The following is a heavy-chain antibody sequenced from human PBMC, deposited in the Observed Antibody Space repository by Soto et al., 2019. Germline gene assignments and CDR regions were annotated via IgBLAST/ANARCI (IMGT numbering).Heavy chain of an antibody. V-gene: IGHV5-10-1*01. J-gene: IGHJ3*02. CDR1: GYSFTIYW. Sequence: GESVKSSCNGSGYSFTIYWSNWVRQMPGKGLEWMGRIHPSDSYTKYSPSFQGHVTISADKSISTAYLQWSSLKASDTAMYYCASEGGAAGPDDAFDIWGQGTMVTVSS. CDR2: IHPSDSYT. D-gene: IGHD6-13*01. CDR3: ASEGGAAGPDDAFDI.